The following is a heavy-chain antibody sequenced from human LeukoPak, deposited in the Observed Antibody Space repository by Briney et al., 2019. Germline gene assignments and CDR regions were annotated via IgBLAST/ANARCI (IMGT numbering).Heavy chain of an antibody. CDR2: IIPIFGTA. V-gene: IGHV1-69*13. CDR3: ARAITMVRGVIIDSLNYYYYMDV. CDR1: GGTFSSYA. J-gene: IGHJ6*03. D-gene: IGHD3-10*01. Sequence: ASVTLSCKASGGTFSSYAISWVRQAPGQGLEWMGGIIPIFGTANYAQKFQGRVTITADESTSTAYMELSSLRSEDTAVYYCARAITMVRGVIIDSLNYYYYMDVWGKGTTVTVSS.